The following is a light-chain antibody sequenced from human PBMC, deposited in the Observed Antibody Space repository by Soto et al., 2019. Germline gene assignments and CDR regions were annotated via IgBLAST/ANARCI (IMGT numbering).Light chain of an antibody. J-gene: IGKJ1*01. V-gene: IGKV3-20*01. Sequence: EIVLTQSPGTLSLSPGERATLSCRASQSVSSSYLAWYQHKPGQAPRLLIYGASSRATGIPDRFSGSGSGTDFTLTISRLEPEDLAVYYGQQYGSSPWTFGQGTKVEIK. CDR3: QQYGSSPWT. CDR2: GAS. CDR1: QSVSSSY.